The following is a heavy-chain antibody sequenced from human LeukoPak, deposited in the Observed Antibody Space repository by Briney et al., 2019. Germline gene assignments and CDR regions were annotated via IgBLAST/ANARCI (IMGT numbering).Heavy chain of an antibody. Sequence: ASVKVSCNASGYTFTSYYMHWVRQAPGQGLEWMGIINPSGGSTSYAQKFQGRVTMTRGTSTSTVYMELSSLRSEDTAVYYCARVGDGYNYLNYWGQGTLVTVSS. CDR1: GYTFTSYY. V-gene: IGHV1-46*01. CDR3: ARVGDGYNYLNY. D-gene: IGHD5-24*01. CDR2: INPSGGST. J-gene: IGHJ4*02.